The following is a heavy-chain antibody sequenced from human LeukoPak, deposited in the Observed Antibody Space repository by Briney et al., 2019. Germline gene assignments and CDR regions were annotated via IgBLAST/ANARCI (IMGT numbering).Heavy chain of an antibody. Sequence: GESLKISCKGSGYSFTSYWIGWVRQMPGKGLEWMGIIYPGDSDTRYSPSFQGQVTISADKSISTAYLQWSSLKASDTAMYYCARLPGGVGATVPWTIIDYWGQGTLVTVSS. CDR2: IYPGDSDT. D-gene: IGHD1-26*01. CDR3: ARLPGGVGATVPWTIIDY. V-gene: IGHV5-51*01. J-gene: IGHJ4*02. CDR1: GYSFTSYW.